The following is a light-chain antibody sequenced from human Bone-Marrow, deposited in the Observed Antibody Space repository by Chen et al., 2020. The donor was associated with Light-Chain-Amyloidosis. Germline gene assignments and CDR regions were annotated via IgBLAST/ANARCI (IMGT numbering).Light chain of an antibody. CDR1: DLPTKY. CDR3: QSADSSGTYEVI. CDR2: IDT. V-gene: IGLV3-25*03. J-gene: IGLJ2*01. Sequence: YELTQPPSVSVSLGQTARINCSGDDLPTKYAYWYQQKPGQAPVLVIQIDTEWPSGISERFSGSSSGTTATLTNSVVQAEDEAYYHCQSADSSGTYEVIFGGGTKLTVL.